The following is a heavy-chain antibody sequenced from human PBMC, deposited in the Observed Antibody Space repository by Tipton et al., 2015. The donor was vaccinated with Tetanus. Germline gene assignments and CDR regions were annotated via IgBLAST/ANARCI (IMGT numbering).Heavy chain of an antibody. CDR3: ARDPGYFDSSGYYGYASDM. J-gene: IGHJ3*02. CDR1: GYTFTGYY. V-gene: IGHV1-2*02. Sequence: QLVQSGAEVKKPGASVIVSCKASGYTFTGYYMHWVRQAPGQGLEWMGWINPDSGGTNYAQKFQGRVTMTRDTSISTAYMELSRLRSDDTAVYYCARDPGYFDSSGYYGYASDMWGQGTMVTVSS. D-gene: IGHD3-22*01. CDR2: INPDSGGT.